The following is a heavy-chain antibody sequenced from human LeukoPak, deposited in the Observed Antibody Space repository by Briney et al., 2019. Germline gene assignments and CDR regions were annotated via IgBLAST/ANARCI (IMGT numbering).Heavy chain of an antibody. D-gene: IGHD6-19*01. V-gene: IGHV1-69*13. Sequence: GASVKVSCKASGGTFISYAISWVRQAPGQGLEWMGGIIPIFGTANYAQKFQGRVTITADESTSTAYMELSSLRSEDTAVYYCARSGESGWYWFDYWGQGTLVTVSS. CDR3: ARSGESGWYWFDY. CDR1: GGTFISYA. CDR2: IIPIFGTA. J-gene: IGHJ4*02.